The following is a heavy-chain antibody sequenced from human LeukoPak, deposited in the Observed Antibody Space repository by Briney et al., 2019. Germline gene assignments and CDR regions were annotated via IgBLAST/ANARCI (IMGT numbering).Heavy chain of an antibody. V-gene: IGHV4-59*01. D-gene: IGHD6-13*01. Sequence: SETLSLTCTVSGGSMNSYYWNWIRQPPGKGLEWIGHISYSGGTNYNPSLKSRVTISVDTSKNQFSLKLISVTAADTAVYYCARVGSSSWSRLDYWGQGTLVTVSS. J-gene: IGHJ4*02. CDR2: ISYSGGT. CDR3: ARVGSSSWSRLDY. CDR1: GGSMNSYY.